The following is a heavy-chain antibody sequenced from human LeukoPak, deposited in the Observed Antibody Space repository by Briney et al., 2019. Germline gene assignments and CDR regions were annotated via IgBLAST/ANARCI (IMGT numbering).Heavy chain of an antibody. J-gene: IGHJ4*02. D-gene: IGHD3-10*01. CDR1: GFTFSSYA. CDR2: ISGSDGST. CDR3: AKDHKGMRFKEFDY. V-gene: IGHV3-23*01. Sequence: GGSLRLSCAASGFTFSSYAMSWVRQAPGKGLEWVSAISGSDGSTHYADSVKGRFTISRDNSKNTLYLQMNSLRAEDTAVYYCAKDHKGMRFKEFDYWGQGTLVTVSS.